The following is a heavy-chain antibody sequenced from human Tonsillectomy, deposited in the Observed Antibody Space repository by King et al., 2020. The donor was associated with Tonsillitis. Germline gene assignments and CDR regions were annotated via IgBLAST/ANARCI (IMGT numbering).Heavy chain of an antibody. CDR3: ETTGWIDVLSDF. D-gene: IGHD1-14*01. V-gene: IGHV3-30*03. J-gene: IGHJ4*02. CDR1: GFTFTSYG. CDR2: IPYDGNKK. Sequence: VQLVESGGGVVQPGGSLRLSCAASGFTFTSYGMHWVRQAPGKGLEWVALIPYDGNKKYYADSVKGRFTISRDNSKNTLYLQMNSLRTEDTAVYYCETTGWIDVLSDFWGQGTLDTVSS.